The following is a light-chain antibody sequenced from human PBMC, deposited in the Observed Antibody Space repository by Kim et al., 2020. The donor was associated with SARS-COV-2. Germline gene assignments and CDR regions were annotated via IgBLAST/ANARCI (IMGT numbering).Light chain of an antibody. CDR1: QDINRF. V-gene: IGKV1-17*03. CDR2: HAS. CDR3: LQHKSYPYS. Sequence: DIQMTQSPSAMSASVGDRVTITCRASQDINRFLAWFQQKPGKVPKRLIYHASTLQSGVPSRFSGSGSGTEFSLTISSLQPEDFATYYCLQHKSYPYSFGRETELEI. J-gene: IGKJ2*03.